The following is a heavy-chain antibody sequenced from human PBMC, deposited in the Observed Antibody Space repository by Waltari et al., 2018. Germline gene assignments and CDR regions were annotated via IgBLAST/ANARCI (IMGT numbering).Heavy chain of an antibody. V-gene: IGHV4-39*01. D-gene: IGHD5-12*01. CDR3: ARHWKKSGYRFDP. Sequence: QLQLQESGPGLVKPSETLSLTCTVSGGSISSSSYYWGWIRQSPGKGLEWIGSIYYSGSTYYNPTLNSRVTISGDTSKNQFSRKLSSVTAADTAVYYCARHWKKSGYRFDPWGQGTLVTVSS. J-gene: IGHJ5*02. CDR2: IYYSGST. CDR1: GGSISSSSYY.